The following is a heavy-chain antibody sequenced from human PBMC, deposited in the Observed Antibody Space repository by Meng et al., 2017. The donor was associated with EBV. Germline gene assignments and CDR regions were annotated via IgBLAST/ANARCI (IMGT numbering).Heavy chain of an antibody. CDR1: GGSFSSHG. D-gene: IGHD6-19*01. V-gene: IGHV1-69*01. J-gene: IGHJ4*02. Sequence: QVQWGQSGAEVKMPGSSERVSCKAYGGSFSSHGIAWVRQAPGEGPEWMGGIIPILGTTNYAQKFQGRLTIVAVASTTTAYMELNSLRSEDTAVYFCARLCENKRLLAGFDYWGQGNLVTVSS. CDR2: IIPILGTT. CDR3: ARLCENKRLLAGFDY.